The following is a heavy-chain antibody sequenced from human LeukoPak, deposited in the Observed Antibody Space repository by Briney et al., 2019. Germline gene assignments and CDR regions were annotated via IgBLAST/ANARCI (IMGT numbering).Heavy chain of an antibody. Sequence: TETLSLTCTVSGGSISSYYWSWIRQPPGKGLEWIGYFYYSGSTNYNPSLKSRVTISVDTSKNQFSLKLSSVTAADTAVYYCARDRSYIWFDPWGQGTLVTVSS. J-gene: IGHJ5*02. D-gene: IGHD1-26*01. CDR2: FYYSGST. CDR3: ARDRSYIWFDP. V-gene: IGHV4-59*01. CDR1: GGSISSYY.